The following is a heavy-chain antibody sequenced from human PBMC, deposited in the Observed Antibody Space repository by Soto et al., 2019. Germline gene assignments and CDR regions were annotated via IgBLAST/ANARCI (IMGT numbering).Heavy chain of an antibody. V-gene: IGHV1-18*01. CDR1: GYTFYSHS. CDR3: ARCIQQDYYYGMDV. J-gene: IGHJ6*02. CDR2: ISSDNGNT. D-gene: IGHD5-18*01. Sequence: QAQLVQSGAEVKKPGASVKVSCKASGYTFYSHSISWVRQAPGQGLEWMGRISSDNGNTRYAQKFRGRVTMTTDTSTSTVYMELRNLRSDDTAVYYCARCIQQDYYYGMDVWGQGTTDTVSS.